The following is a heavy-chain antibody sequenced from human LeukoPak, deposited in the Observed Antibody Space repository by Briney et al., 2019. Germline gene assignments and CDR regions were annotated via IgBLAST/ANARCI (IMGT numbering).Heavy chain of an antibody. CDR1: GHTLSEIS. Sequence: GASVKVSCKVSGHTLSEISMHWVRQAPGKGLEWMESFDPEDGETMYAENFQGRFTMTEDTSRDTAYMELSSLRSEDTAVYFCATDKGGPGTTFHDPFDNWGQGTMVTVSS. D-gene: IGHD1-7*01. CDR3: ATDKGGPGTTFHDPFDN. J-gene: IGHJ3*02. CDR2: FDPEDGET. V-gene: IGHV1-24*01.